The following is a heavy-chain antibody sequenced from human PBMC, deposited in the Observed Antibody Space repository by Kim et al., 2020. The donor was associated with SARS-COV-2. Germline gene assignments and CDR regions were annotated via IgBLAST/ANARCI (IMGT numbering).Heavy chain of an antibody. CDR1: GFTFSSYG. D-gene: IGHD6-19*01. J-gene: IGHJ6*02. V-gene: IGHV3-33*01. CDR3: ARDRIAVAGTRYYYYYGMDV. CDR2: IWYDGSNK. Sequence: GGSLRLSCAASGFTFSSYGMHWVRQAPGKGLEWVAVIWYDGSNKYYADSVKGRLRIARDHSKPTLYLHMTSLRAEDTAVYYCARDRIAVAGTRYYYYYGMDVWGQGTTVTLSS.